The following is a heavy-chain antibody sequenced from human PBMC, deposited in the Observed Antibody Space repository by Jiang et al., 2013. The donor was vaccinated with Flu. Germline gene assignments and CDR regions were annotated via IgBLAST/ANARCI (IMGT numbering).Heavy chain of an antibody. CDR3: ARRSVTGTVWFDP. V-gene: IGHV4-31*02. CDR2: T. J-gene: IGHJ5*02. D-gene: IGHD6-19*01. Sequence: TYYNPSLKSRVIISIDTSRDQFSLRLSSVTAADTAVYYCARRSVTGTVWFDPWGQGTLVTVSS.